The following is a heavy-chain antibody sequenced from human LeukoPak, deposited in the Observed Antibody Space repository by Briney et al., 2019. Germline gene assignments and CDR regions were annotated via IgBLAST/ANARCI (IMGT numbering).Heavy chain of an antibody. D-gene: IGHD2-15*01. J-gene: IGHJ4*02. V-gene: IGHV3-21*01. CDR3: ARDKRSGPPDY. Sequence: GGSLRLSCAASGFTFSSYSMNWVRQAPGKGLEWVSSISSSSSYIYYADSVKGRFTISRDNAKNSLYLQMNSPRAEDTAVYYCARDKRSGPPDYWGQGTLVTVSS. CDR2: ISSSSSYI. CDR1: GFTFSSYS.